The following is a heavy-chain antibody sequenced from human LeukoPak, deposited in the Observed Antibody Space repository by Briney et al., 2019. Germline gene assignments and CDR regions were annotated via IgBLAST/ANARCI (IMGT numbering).Heavy chain of an antibody. J-gene: IGHJ4*02. Sequence: PGGSLRLSCAASGVSITNAWMNWVRQAPGKGLEWVGRIKSIGSGGTADYSAPVKGRFTISRDDSKNMLYLQMSSLNTEDTAIYYCTMVLAGTGVEPMIDFWGQGTLVTVSS. V-gene: IGHV3-15*01. CDR3: TMVLAGTGVEPMIDF. CDR2: IKSIGSGGTA. CDR1: GVSITNAW. D-gene: IGHD4/OR15-4a*01.